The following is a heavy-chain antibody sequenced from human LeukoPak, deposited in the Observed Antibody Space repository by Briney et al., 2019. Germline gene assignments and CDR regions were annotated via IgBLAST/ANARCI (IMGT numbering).Heavy chain of an antibody. CDR2: ISSSGSTI. D-gene: IGHD3-22*01. CDR1: GFTLSDYY. J-gene: IGHJ4*02. CDR3: ARALYYDSSEGYLGY. Sequence: GGSLRLSCAASGFTLSDYYMSWIRQAPGKGLEWVSYISSSGSTIYYADSVKGRFTISRDNAKNSLYLQMNSLRAEDTAVYYCARALYYDSSEGYLGYWGQGTLVTVSS. V-gene: IGHV3-11*01.